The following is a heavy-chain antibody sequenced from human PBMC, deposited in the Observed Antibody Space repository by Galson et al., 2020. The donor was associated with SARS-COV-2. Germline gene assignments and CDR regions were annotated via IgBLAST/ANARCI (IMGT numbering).Heavy chain of an antibody. CDR3: AHRDSSSWQGAYFDY. CDR1: GFSLSTSGVG. CDR2: IYLDDDK. J-gene: IGHJ4*02. Sequence: KMSGPTLVKPTQTLTLTCTFSGFSLSTSGVGVGWIRQPPGKALEWLALIYLDDDKRYSPSLKSRLTITKDTSKNQVVLTMTNMDPVDTATYYCAHRDSSSWQGAYFDYWGQGTLVTVSS. V-gene: IGHV2-5*02. D-gene: IGHD6-13*01.